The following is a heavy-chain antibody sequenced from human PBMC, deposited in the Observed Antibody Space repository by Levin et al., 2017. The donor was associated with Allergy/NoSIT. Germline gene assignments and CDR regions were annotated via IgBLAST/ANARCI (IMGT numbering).Heavy chain of an antibody. V-gene: IGHV4-30-2*01. CDR2: IYHSGST. CDR1: GGSISSGGYS. Sequence: SETLSLTCAVSGGSISSGGYSWSWIRQPPGTGLEWIGYIYHSGSTYYNPSLKSRVTISVDRSKNQFSLKLSSVTAADTAVYYCARAVYYYGSGSYYPDYWGQGTLVTVSS. CDR3: ARAVYYYGSGSYYPDY. J-gene: IGHJ4*02. D-gene: IGHD3-10*01.